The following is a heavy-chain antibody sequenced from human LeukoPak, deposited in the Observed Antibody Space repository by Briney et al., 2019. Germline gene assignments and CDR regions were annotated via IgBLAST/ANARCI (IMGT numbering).Heavy chain of an antibody. CDR3: ASYRESSPSELLLDY. CDR2: LHHTSST. V-gene: IGHV4-38-2*01. J-gene: IGHJ4*02. CDR1: GYSIRSGYY. D-gene: IGHD1-7*01. Sequence: PSETLSLTCAVSGYSIRSGYYWAWIRQPPGKGLEWIGSLHHTSSTYYNPSLKSRVTMSVDKSNNKFSLKLSSVPAADTALYYCASYRESSPSELLLDYWGQGILVTVSS.